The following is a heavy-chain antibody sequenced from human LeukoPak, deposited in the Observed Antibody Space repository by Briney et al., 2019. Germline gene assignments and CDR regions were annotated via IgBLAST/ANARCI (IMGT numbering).Heavy chain of an antibody. CDR2: ISGDGATT. CDR1: GFTFDDYA. Sequence: GGSLRLSCAVSGFTFDDYAMHWVRQAPGKGLEWVSLISGDGATTYYADSVKGRFTISRDNSKNSLYLQTNSLRTEDTALYYCSKTPSSYGRWGQGTLVTVSS. D-gene: IGHD1-14*01. CDR3: SKTPSSYGR. V-gene: IGHV3-43*02. J-gene: IGHJ4*02.